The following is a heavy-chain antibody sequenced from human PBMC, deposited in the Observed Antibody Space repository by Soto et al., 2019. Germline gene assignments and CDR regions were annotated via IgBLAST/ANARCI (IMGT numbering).Heavy chain of an antibody. CDR1: GYPFTGYY. D-gene: IGHD2-8*01. J-gene: IGHJ3*01. CDR2: INPNSGAT. Sequence: GSVKVCFKSCGYPFTGYYIHWVRQAPGQGLEWIGWINPNSGATNYSQKFQVRVTMTRDTSISTAYMELSRLRSDDTALYYCARVRFVLMAAGAFDVWGQGTMVTVSS. V-gene: IGHV1-2*02. CDR3: ARVRFVLMAAGAFDV.